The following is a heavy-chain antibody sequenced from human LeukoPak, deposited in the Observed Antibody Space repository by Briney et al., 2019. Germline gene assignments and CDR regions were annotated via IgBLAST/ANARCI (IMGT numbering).Heavy chain of an antibody. D-gene: IGHD2-2*03. V-gene: IGHV4-59*01. CDR3: ARDRLGGAVANWISDY. Sequence: SETLSLTCTVSVGSINSYYWSWIRQTPWKELECIGAIYQIGSTNYNPSLKSQVTISVDLSKNHFSLKVYSVPAADTAVHYCARDRLGGAVANWISDYWGQGILVTVSS. CDR1: VGSINSYY. J-gene: IGHJ4*02. CDR2: IYQIGST.